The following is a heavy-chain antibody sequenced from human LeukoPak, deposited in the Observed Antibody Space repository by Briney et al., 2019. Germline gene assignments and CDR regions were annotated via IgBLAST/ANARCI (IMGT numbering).Heavy chain of an antibody. CDR1: GGSISSGGYY. Sequence: SETLSLTCTVSGGSISSGGYYWSWIRQPPGKGLEWIGYIYHSGSTYYNPSLKSRVTMSVDTSKNQFSLKLSSVTAADTAVYYCAREVRTYSSSWYVGYWGQGTLVTVSS. J-gene: IGHJ4*02. D-gene: IGHD6-13*01. CDR3: AREVRTYSSSWYVGY. CDR2: IYHSGST. V-gene: IGHV4-30-2*01.